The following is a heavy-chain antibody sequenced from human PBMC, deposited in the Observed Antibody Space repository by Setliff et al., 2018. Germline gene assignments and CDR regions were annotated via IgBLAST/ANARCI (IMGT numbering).Heavy chain of an antibody. CDR2: IYFSGST. CDR1: GGSIDSGDYY. J-gene: IGHJ4*02. Sequence: PSETLSLTCTVSGGSIDSGDYYWNWIRQPPGKGLEWIGYIYFSGSTYYNPSLKSRVTLSLDTSRNQFSLNLTSVTAADTALYFCARDNPILGATDYWGQGALVTVSS. V-gene: IGHV4-30-4*08. CDR3: ARDNPILGATDY. D-gene: IGHD1-26*01.